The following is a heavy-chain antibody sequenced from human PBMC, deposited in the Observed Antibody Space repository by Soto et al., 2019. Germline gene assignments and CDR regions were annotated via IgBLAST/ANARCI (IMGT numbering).Heavy chain of an antibody. CDR1: GFTFSSYG. D-gene: IGHD3-22*01. CDR3: ARDNRYYCGSSGYSFRDAFDI. J-gene: IGHJ3*02. CDR2: IWYDGSNK. Sequence: GGSLRLSCAASGFTFSSYGMHWVRQAPGKGLEWVAVIWYDGSNKYHADSVKGRFTISRDNSKNTLYLQMNSLRAEDTAVYYCARDNRYYCGSSGYSFRDAFDIWGQGTMVTVSS. V-gene: IGHV3-33*01.